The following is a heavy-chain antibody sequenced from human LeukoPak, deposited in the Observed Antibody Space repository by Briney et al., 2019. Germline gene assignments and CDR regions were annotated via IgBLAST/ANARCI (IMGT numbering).Heavy chain of an antibody. J-gene: IGHJ4*02. Sequence: GESLKISCKGSGYSFTSYWIGWVRQMPGKGLEWMGIIYPGDSDTRYSPSFQGQVTISADKSISTAYLQWSSLKASDTAMYYCAKLSADLGSCSSITCAPFDYWGQGTLVTVSS. CDR1: GYSFTSYW. CDR3: AKLSADLGSCSSITCAPFDY. D-gene: IGHD2-2*01. CDR2: IYPGDSDT. V-gene: IGHV5-51*01.